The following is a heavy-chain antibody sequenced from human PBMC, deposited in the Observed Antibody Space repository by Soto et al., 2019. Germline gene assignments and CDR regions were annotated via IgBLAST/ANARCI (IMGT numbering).Heavy chain of an antibody. CDR2: IIPILGIA. CDR3: AREEYYYGSGAFFAY. Sequence: QVQLVQSGAEVKKPGSSVKVSCKASGGTFSSYTISWVRQAPGQGLEWMGRIIPILGIANYAQKFQGRVTITAAKSAGTANMEPSSLRSEDTAVYYCAREEYYYGSGAFFAYWGQGTLVPVSS. V-gene: IGHV1-69*08. D-gene: IGHD3-10*01. J-gene: IGHJ4*02. CDR1: GGTFSSYT.